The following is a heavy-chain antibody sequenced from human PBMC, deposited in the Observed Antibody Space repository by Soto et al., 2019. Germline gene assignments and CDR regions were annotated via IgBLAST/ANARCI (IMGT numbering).Heavy chain of an antibody. D-gene: IGHD6-19*01. V-gene: IGHV3-11*05. CDR1: GFTFSDYY. CDR2: ISSSSSYT. CDR3: ASDAGGWYQLIDY. J-gene: IGHJ4*02. Sequence: QVQLVESGGGLVKPGGSLRLSCAASGFTFSDYYMSWIRQAPGKGLEWVSYISSSSSYTNYADSVNSRFTISRDNAKNSLSLQMNSLRAEDTAVYYCASDAGGWYQLIDYWGQGTLVTVSS.